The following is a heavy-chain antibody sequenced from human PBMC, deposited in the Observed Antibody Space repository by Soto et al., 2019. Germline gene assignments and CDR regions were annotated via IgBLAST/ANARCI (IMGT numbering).Heavy chain of an antibody. J-gene: IGHJ6*02. CDR2: INAGNGNT. Sequence: EASVKVSCKASGYTFTGYPIHWVRQAPGQGLEWMGWINAGNGNTKYSQKFQGRVTITRDTSASTAYMELSSLTSEDTAVYYCARDWARAEDVWGQGTTVTVSS. D-gene: IGHD7-27*01. CDR3: ARDWARAEDV. V-gene: IGHV1-3*01. CDR1: GYTFTGYP.